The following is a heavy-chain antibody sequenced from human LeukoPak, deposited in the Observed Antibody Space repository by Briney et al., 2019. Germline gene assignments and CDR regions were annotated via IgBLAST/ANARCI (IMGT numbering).Heavy chain of an antibody. CDR2: MNPNSGNT. V-gene: IGHV1-8*01. Sequence: ASVKVSCKASGYTFTSYDINWVRQATGQGLEWMGWMNPNSGNTGYAQKFQGRVTMTRNTSISTACMELSSLRSEDTAVYYCARGSSSSSVNGHYYYYMDVWGKGTTVTVSS. J-gene: IGHJ6*03. CDR1: GYTFTSYD. CDR3: ARGSSSSSVNGHYYYYMDV. D-gene: IGHD6-6*01.